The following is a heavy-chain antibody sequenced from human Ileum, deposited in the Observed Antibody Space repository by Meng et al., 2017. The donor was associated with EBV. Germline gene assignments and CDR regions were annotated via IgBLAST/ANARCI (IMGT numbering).Heavy chain of an antibody. CDR3: ARGVYGPTTRGREYFIH. D-gene: IGHD2-8*01. CDR1: GGSFNGSY. J-gene: IGHJ1*01. V-gene: IGHV4-34*01. Sequence: QEQPQQWGAGLLKPSETLSLTCGVYGGSFNGSYWTWIRQPPGKGLEWIGEINHSGSTNYNPSFKSRVIISVDTSKNQFSLNLSSVTAADTAVYYCARGVYGPTTRGREYFIHWGRGTLVTVSS. CDR2: INHSGST.